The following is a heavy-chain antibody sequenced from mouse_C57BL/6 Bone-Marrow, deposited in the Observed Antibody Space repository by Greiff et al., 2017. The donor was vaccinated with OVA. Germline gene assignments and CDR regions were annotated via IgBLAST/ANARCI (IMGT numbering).Heavy chain of an antibody. J-gene: IGHJ2*01. V-gene: IGHV1-69*01. CDR2: IDPSDSYT. CDR1: GYTFTSYW. Sequence: QVQLQQPGAELVMPGASVKLSCKASGYTFTSYWMHWVKQRPGQGLEWIGAIDPSDSYTNYNQKFKGKSTLTVDKSASTAYMQLSSLTSEDSAVYDCARLDDGYFYFDYWGQGTTLTVSA. CDR3: ARLDDGYFYFDY. D-gene: IGHD2-3*01.